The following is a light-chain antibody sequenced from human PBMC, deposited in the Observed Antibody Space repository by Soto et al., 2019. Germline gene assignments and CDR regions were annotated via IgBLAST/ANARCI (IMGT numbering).Light chain of an antibody. CDR2: KVS. V-gene: IGKV2-30*01. Sequence: DVVMTQSPLSLPVTLGQPASISCRSSQSLVYSDGHTYLNWFQQRPGQSPRRLIYKVSNRDSGVPDRFSGSGSGTDFTLKISRVEAEDVGVYYCIQGTHWPPNTFGQGTKLEI. CDR1: QSLVYSDGHTY. J-gene: IGKJ2*01. CDR3: IQGTHWPPNT.